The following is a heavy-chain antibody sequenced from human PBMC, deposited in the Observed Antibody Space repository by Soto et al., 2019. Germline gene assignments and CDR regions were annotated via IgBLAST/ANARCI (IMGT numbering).Heavy chain of an antibody. Sequence: SETLSLTCAVSGCSISCGGYSWRWIRQPPGKGLEWIGYIYHSGSTYYNPSLKSRVTISVDRSRNQFSLKLSSVTAADTAVYYCAAGGGLPRYYWGQGTLVTVSS. D-gene: IGHD5-12*01. V-gene: IGHV4-30-2*01. CDR3: AAGGGLPRYY. CDR1: GCSISCGGYS. CDR2: IYHSGST. J-gene: IGHJ4*02.